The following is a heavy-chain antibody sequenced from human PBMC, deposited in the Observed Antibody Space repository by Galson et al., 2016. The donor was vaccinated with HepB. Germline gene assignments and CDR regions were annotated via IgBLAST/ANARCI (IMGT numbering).Heavy chain of an antibody. Sequence: SLRLSCAASGFTFSDYYMSWIRQAPGKGLEWVSYISNSGSSIYYADSVKGRFTISRDNAKNSLYLQMNSLRAEDTAVYYCASCSGSGSYSCSYFDHWGQETLVTVSS. CDR3: ASCSGSGSYSCSYFDH. D-gene: IGHD3-10*01. J-gene: IGHJ4*02. CDR2: ISNSGSSI. CDR1: GFTFSDYY. V-gene: IGHV3-11*01.